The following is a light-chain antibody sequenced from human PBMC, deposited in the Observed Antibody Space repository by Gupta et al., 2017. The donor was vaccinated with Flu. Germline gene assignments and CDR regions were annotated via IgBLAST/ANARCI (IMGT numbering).Light chain of an antibody. J-gene: IGKJ1*01. CDR2: SAS. CDR1: QPISNY. CDR3: QQSYRARA. V-gene: IGKV1-39*01. Sequence: DIQMTQSPSSLSASLGDRVTITCRASQPISNYLNWYQQRPGRAPRLLVHSASTLQTGVPSRFSGSGSGTDFTLTSSGRQREDFATYYWQQSYRARAFGQGTRVEV.